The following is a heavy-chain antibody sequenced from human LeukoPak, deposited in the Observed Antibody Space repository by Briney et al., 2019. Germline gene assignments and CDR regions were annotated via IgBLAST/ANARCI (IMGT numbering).Heavy chain of an antibody. V-gene: IGHV1-2*02. Sequence: ASVKVSCKASGYTFTDYYMHWVRQAPGQGLEWLGWINPNSGGTNYAQKFQGRVTMTRDTSISTAYMELSRLGSDYTAVYYCAREYYDSSAYNQEAIDYWGQGTLVTVSS. J-gene: IGHJ4*02. CDR3: AREYYDSSAYNQEAIDY. CDR2: INPNSGGT. D-gene: IGHD3-22*01. CDR1: GYTFTDYY.